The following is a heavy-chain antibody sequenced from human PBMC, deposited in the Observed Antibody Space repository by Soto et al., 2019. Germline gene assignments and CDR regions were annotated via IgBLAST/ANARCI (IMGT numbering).Heavy chain of an antibody. CDR1: GFTFSSYA. Sequence: GGSLRLSCAASGFTFSSYAMSWVRQAPGKGLEWVSAISGSGGSTYYADSVKGRFTISRDNSKNTLYLQMNSLRAEDTAVYYCAKLELAAQAMIWAFDIWCQGTMVTVSS. V-gene: IGHV3-23*01. D-gene: IGHD2-15*01. CDR3: AKLELAAQAMIWAFDI. CDR2: ISGSGGST. J-gene: IGHJ3*02.